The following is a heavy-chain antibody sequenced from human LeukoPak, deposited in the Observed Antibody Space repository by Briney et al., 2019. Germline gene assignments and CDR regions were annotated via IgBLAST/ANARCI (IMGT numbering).Heavy chain of an antibody. Sequence: SETLSLTCTVSGGSIISYYWSWIRQPPGKGLEWIGYIYYSGSTNYNPSLKSRVTISVDTSKNQFSLKLSSVTAADTAVYYCARQAYYYEKRFDPWGQGTLVTVAS. CDR3: ARQAYYYEKRFDP. V-gene: IGHV4-59*01. CDR2: IYYSGST. D-gene: IGHD3-22*01. CDR1: GGSIISYY. J-gene: IGHJ5*02.